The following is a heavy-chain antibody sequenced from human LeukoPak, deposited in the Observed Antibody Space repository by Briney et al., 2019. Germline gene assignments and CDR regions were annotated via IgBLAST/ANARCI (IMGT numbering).Heavy chain of an antibody. CDR1: GLTFSVSA. J-gene: IGHJ6*04. CDR2: IKTKADNYAT. CDR3: THPAYYYNVDV. Sequence: GGSLRLSGSASGLTFSVSAIHWVRQASGKGLEWVGRIKTKADNYATAYAASVKGRFTISRDDSTNTAYLQMNSLKTEDTAVYYCTHPAYYYNVDVWGKGTTVTVSS. V-gene: IGHV3-73*01. D-gene: IGHD6-25*01.